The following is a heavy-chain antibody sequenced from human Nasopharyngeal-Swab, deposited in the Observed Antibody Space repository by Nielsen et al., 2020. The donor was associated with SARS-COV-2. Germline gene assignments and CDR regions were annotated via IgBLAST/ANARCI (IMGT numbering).Heavy chain of an antibody. V-gene: IGHV4-34*01. CDR2: INHSGST. Sequence: GSLRLSSAASGFTFSDYYMSWIRQPPGKGLEWIGEINHSGSTNYNPSLKSRVTISVDTSKNQFSLKLSPVTAADTAVYYCARVGIFGVVWLTGAGFDYWGQGTLVTVSS. CDR3: ARVGIFGVVWLTGAGFDY. D-gene: IGHD3-3*01. J-gene: IGHJ4*02. CDR1: GFTFSDYY.